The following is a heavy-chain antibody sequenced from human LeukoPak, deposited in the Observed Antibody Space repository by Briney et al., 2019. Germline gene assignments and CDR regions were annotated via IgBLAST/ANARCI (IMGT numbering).Heavy chain of an antibody. D-gene: IGHD6-19*01. V-gene: IGHV1-69*05. J-gene: IGHJ5*02. CDR1: GGTFSSYA. CDR3: ARGRASAAQFDP. Sequence: SVKLSCKASGGTFSSYAISWVRQAPGQGLEWMGGIIPIFGTANYAQKFQGRVTITTDESTSTAYMELSSLRSEDTAVYYYARGRASAAQFDPWGQGILVSVS. CDR2: IIPIFGTA.